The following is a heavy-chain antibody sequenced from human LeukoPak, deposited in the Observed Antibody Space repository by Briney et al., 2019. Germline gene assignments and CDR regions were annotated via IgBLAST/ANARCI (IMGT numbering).Heavy chain of an antibody. Sequence: PSETLSLTCAVYGGSFSDYYWNGIRQPPGKGLEWIGEINHGGSTDYNPSLKSRVSISVDTSKNQFSLKLNSVTAADTAVYYCAREGRDGSRYYFDYWSQGTLVTVSS. J-gene: IGHJ4*02. CDR3: AREGRDGSRYYFDY. CDR2: INHGGST. V-gene: IGHV4-34*01. CDR1: GGSFSDYY. D-gene: IGHD5-24*01.